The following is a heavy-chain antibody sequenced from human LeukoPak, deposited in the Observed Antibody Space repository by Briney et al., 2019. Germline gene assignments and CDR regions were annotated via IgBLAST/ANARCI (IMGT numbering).Heavy chain of an antibody. V-gene: IGHV3-66*01. CDR2: VYSGGST. CDR1: GFTVSSNY. D-gene: IGHD3-22*01. Sequence: GGSLRLSCAASGFTVSSNYMSWVRQAPGKGLEWVSVVYSGGSTYYADSVKGRFTISRDNSKNTLYLQMNSLRAEDTAVYYCARNPYYYDSSGYYQGTYYYYYGMDVWGQGTTVNVSS. CDR3: ARNPYYYDSSGYYQGTYYYYYGMDV. J-gene: IGHJ6*02.